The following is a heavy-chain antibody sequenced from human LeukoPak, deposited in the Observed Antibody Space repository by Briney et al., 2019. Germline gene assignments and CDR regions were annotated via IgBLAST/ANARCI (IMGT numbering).Heavy chain of an antibody. CDR2: IRYDGSNK. CDR1: GFTFSSYG. Sequence: GGSLRLSCAASGFTFSSYGMHWVRQAPGKGLEWVAFIRYDGSNKYYADSVKGRFTISRDNSKNTLYLQMNSLRAEDTAVYYCAKAQSLLSYGRDAFDIWGQGTMVTVSS. J-gene: IGHJ3*02. CDR3: AKAQSLLSYGRDAFDI. D-gene: IGHD2-2*01. V-gene: IGHV3-30*02.